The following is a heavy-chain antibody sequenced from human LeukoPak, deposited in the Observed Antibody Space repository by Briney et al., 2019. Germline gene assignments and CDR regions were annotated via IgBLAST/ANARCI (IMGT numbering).Heavy chain of an antibody. D-gene: IGHD4-17*01. Sequence: GGSLRLSCAASGFTFSNARMNWVRQAPGKGLEWVGRIKSKSDGGTRDYAAPVKGRFTISREDSKNMLYLQISGLKTEDTAVYYCTTDLLSIYGDTGYFYGMDVWGQGTTVTVSS. CDR3: TTDLLSIYGDTGYFYGMDV. V-gene: IGHV3-15*07. CDR2: IKSKSDGGTR. CDR1: GFTFSNAR. J-gene: IGHJ6*02.